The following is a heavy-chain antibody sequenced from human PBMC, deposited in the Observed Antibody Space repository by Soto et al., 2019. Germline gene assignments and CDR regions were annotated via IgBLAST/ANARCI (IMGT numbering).Heavy chain of an antibody. CDR2: ISGSGVNT. J-gene: IGHJ6*02. V-gene: IGHV3-23*01. CDR1: GFTFSLYA. CDR3: AKSVGGSNYCSAMDV. D-gene: IGHD2-15*01. Sequence: EVQLLESGGGLVQPGGSLRLSCAASGFTFSLYAMTWVRQAPGKGLEWVSVISGSGVNTYYADSVKGRFTVSRDNSKNTLCLQMSSLGVEDAAVYYCAKSVGGSNYCSAMDVWGRRTRVTVS.